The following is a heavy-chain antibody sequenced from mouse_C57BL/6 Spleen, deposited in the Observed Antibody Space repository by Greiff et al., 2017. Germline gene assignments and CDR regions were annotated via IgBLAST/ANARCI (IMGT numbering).Heavy chain of an antibody. CDR2: FYPGSGSI. Sequence: VQLQQSGAELVKPGASVKLSCKASGYTFTEYSIHWVKQRSGQGLEWIGWFYPGSGSIKYNEKFKDKATLTADKSSSTVYMELRRLTSEDSAVYFCARPNYYGSSLGDWGQGTTLTVSS. V-gene: IGHV1-62-2*01. J-gene: IGHJ2*01. CDR1: GYTFTEYS. D-gene: IGHD1-1*01. CDR3: ARPNYYGSSLGD.